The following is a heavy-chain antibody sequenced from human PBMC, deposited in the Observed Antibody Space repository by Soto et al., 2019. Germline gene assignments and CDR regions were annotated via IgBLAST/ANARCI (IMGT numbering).Heavy chain of an antibody. CDR3: ARPDEGGYSSNHHYYYALGG. Sequence: ASVKVSCKASGGTFRSYSISWVRQAPGQGLEWMGGIIPIFDITNYAQKFQGRVTITADESTSTAYMELSSLGSDDTAVYYCARPDEGGYSSNHHYYYALGGWGQGTTVTVAS. J-gene: IGHJ6*02. CDR2: IIPIFDIT. V-gene: IGHV1-69*13. D-gene: IGHD3-22*01. CDR1: GGTFRSYS.